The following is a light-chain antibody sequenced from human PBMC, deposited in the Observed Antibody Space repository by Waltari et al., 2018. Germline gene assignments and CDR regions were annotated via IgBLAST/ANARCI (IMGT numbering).Light chain of an antibody. Sequence: QSVLTQPPSASGTPGQRVTISCSGSSSNIGSNTVHWYQQFPGTSPRLLFYTNDQRPSGVPDRFSASRSGTSASLAISGLRSEDEADYYCAAWDDSLNGQVFGGGTKLTVL. CDR3: AAWDDSLNGQV. CDR1: SSNIGSNT. V-gene: IGLV1-44*01. CDR2: TND. J-gene: IGLJ3*02.